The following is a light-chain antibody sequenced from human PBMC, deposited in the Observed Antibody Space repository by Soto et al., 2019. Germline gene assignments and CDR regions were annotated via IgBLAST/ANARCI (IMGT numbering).Light chain of an antibody. V-gene: IGKV1-5*03. J-gene: IGKJ1*01. CDR3: QQYNSYSGT. Sequence: DIQMTQPPSTLSASVGDRVTITCRASQSISSWLAWHQQKPGKAPKLLIYKASNLESGVPSRFSGSGSGTEFTLTISSLQPDDFATYYCQQYNSYSGTFGQGTKVEIK. CDR1: QSISSW. CDR2: KAS.